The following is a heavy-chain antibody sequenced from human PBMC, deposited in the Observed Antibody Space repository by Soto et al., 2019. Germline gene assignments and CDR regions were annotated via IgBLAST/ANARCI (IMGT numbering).Heavy chain of an antibody. CDR1: GGSISSYY. CDR2: IYYSGST. CDR3: ARESWGYSYGYSAYYYYYGMDV. J-gene: IGHJ6*02. D-gene: IGHD5-18*01. Sequence: PSETLSLTCTVSGGSISSYYWSWMRQPPGKGLEWIGYIYYSGSTNYNPSLKSRVTISVDTSKNQFSLKLSSVTAADTAVYYCARESWGYSYGYSAYYYYYGMDVWGQGTTVTVSS. V-gene: IGHV4-59*01.